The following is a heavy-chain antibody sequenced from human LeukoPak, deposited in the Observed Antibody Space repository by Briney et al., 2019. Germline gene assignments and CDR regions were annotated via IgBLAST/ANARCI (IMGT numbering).Heavy chain of an antibody. CDR1: GYTFTSYA. CDR3: AGDIVVVPARPYYYYMDV. CDR2: INAGNGNT. Sequence: ASVKVSCKASGYTFTSYAMHWVRQAPGQRLEWMGWINAGNGNTKYSQEFQGRVTITRDTSASTAYMELSSLRSEDTAVYYCAGDIVVVPARPYYYYMDVWGKGTTVTVSS. V-gene: IGHV1-3*03. D-gene: IGHD2-2*01. J-gene: IGHJ6*03.